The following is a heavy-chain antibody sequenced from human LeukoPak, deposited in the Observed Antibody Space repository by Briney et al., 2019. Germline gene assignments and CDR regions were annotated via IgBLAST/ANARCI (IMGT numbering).Heavy chain of an antibody. D-gene: IGHD1-1*01. Sequence: ASVKVSCKASGGTFISYAISWVRQAPGQGLEWMGGIIPIFGTANYAQKFQGRVTITADESTSTAYMELSSLRSEDTAVYYCARDKEPVRGSWFDPWGQGTLVTVSS. CDR2: IIPIFGTA. CDR3: ARDKEPVRGSWFDP. CDR1: GGTFISYA. J-gene: IGHJ5*02. V-gene: IGHV1-69*13.